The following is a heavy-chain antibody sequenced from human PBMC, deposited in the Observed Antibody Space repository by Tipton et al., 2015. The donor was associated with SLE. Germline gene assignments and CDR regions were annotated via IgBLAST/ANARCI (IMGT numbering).Heavy chain of an antibody. CDR3: ARGGYCSGGSCFSSDY. Sequence: GSLRLSCAASGFTFDDYGMSWVRQAPGKGLEWVSGIDWNGGSTAYADSVKGRFTISRDNAKNSLYLQMNSLRAEDTALYYCARGGYCSGGSCFSSDYWGQGTLVTVSS. J-gene: IGHJ4*02. CDR2: IDWNGGST. V-gene: IGHV3-20*04. CDR1: GFTFDDYG. D-gene: IGHD2-15*01.